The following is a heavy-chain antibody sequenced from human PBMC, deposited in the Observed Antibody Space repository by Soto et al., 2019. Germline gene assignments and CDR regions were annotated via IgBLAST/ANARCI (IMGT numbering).Heavy chain of an antibody. V-gene: IGHV4-59*13. D-gene: IGHD2-15*01. Sequence: SETLSLTCTVSGGSISSYYWSWIRQPPGKGLEWIGYIYYSGSTNENPSLKRRVTISVDTSKNQFSLKLSSVTAADTAVYYCARDRAPGYCSGGRCYGHDSRVGERMDVWGQGTPVTVSS. CDR3: ARDRAPGYCSGGRCYGHDSRVGERMDV. CDR2: IYYSGST. CDR1: GGSISSYY. J-gene: IGHJ6*01.